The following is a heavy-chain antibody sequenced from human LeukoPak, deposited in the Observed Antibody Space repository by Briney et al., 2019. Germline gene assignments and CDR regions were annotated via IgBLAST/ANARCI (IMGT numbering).Heavy chain of an antibody. Sequence: SETLSLTCTVSGGSISSSSYYWGWIRQPPGKGLEWIGSIYYSGSTYYSPSLKSRVTISVDTSKNQFSLKLSSVTAADTAVYYCARIAEDDYGGNSEDYWGQGTLVTVSS. J-gene: IGHJ4*02. CDR3: ARIAEDDYGGNSEDY. CDR1: GGSISSSSYY. CDR2: IYYSGST. D-gene: IGHD4-23*01. V-gene: IGHV4-39*01.